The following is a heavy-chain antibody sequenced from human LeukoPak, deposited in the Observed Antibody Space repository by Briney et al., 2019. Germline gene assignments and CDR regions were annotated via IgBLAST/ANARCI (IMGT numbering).Heavy chain of an antibody. V-gene: IGHV1-18*01. Sequence: ASVKVSLKSSGYTFTIYDINWVRQAPGQGLEWMGWISTYNGNTNYAQKFQGRVTMTTDTSTSTAYMELRSLRSDDTAMYYCAREGYYDILTGYYGNWFDPWGQGTLVTVSS. J-gene: IGHJ5*02. CDR1: GYTFTIYD. CDR2: ISTYNGNT. D-gene: IGHD3-9*01. CDR3: AREGYYDILTGYYGNWFDP.